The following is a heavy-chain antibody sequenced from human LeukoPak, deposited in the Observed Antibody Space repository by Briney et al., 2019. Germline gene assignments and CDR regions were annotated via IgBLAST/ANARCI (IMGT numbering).Heavy chain of an antibody. J-gene: IGHJ4*02. CDR1: GYTFTGYY. CDR3: ARGRQRVVVPAAMPNY. V-gene: IGHV1-2*02. Sequence: GASVKVSCKASGYTFTGYYMHWARQAPGQGLEWMGWINPNSGGTNYAQKFQGRVTMTRDTSISTAYMELSRLRSDDTAVYYCARGRQRVVVPAAMPNYWGQGTLVTVSS. CDR2: INPNSGGT. D-gene: IGHD2-2*01.